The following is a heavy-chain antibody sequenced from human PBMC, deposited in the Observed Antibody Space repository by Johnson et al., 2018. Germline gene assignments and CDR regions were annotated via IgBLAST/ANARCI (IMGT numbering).Heavy chain of an antibody. V-gene: IGHV3-30*18. Sequence: QVQLVQSGGGVVQPGRSLRLSCAASEFTFSTYGMHWVRQAPGKGLEWVAVISYDGNNKDYANSVKGRFPISRDNSKNTIYLQKNSLRAEDTAVYYCAKTLSSGWYFSAFDIWGQGTMVTVSS. D-gene: IGHD6-19*01. CDR1: EFTFSTYG. CDR2: ISYDGNNK. J-gene: IGHJ3*02. CDR3: AKTLSSGWYFSAFDI.